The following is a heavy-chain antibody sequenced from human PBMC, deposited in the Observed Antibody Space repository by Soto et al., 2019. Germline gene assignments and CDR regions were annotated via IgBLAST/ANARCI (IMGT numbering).Heavy chain of an antibody. CDR2: IYYSGST. J-gene: IGHJ6*03. CDR3: ARHQSYYYYMDV. CDR1: GGSISSSIYY. V-gene: IGHV4-39*01. Sequence: PSETLSLTCTVSGGSISSSIYYWRWIRQPPGKGLEWIGSIYYSGSTYYNPSLKSRVTISVDTSKNQFSLKLSSVTAADTAVYYCARHQSYYYYMDVWGKGTTVTVSS.